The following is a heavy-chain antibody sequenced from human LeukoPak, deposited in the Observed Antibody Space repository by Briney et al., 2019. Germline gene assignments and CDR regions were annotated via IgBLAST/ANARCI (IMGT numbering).Heavy chain of an antibody. Sequence: GGSLRLSCAASGFTVSSNYMHWVRQVPGEGLVWVSHIIQDGSVTSYADSVKGRFTISRDNAKNTVYLQLTNLRAEDTAVYYCATDDYRGLGYWGQGTLVTDSS. CDR2: IIQDGSVT. J-gene: IGHJ4*02. CDR3: ATDDYRGLGY. CDR1: GFTVSSNY. V-gene: IGHV3-74*01. D-gene: IGHD3-16*01.